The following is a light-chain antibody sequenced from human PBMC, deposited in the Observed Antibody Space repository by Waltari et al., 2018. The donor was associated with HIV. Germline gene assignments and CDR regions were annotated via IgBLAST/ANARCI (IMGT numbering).Light chain of an antibody. CDR2: GVS. V-gene: IGLV2-14*03. CDR1: ISAIGLYDF. CDR3: SSLTLTHSVL. Sequence: QSALAQPTSVAGSPGQSITISCTGRISAIGLYDFVSWYQQYPDTAPRLLIYGVSSRPSGISDRFSAFKSGNTATLTISGLQAEDEADYYCSSLTLTHSVLFGGGTRLTVL. J-gene: IGLJ3*02.